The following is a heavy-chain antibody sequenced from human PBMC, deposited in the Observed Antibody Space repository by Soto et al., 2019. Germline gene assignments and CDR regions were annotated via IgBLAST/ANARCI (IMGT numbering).Heavy chain of an antibody. CDR1: GFTFSSYG. Sequence: QVQLVESGGGVVQPGRSLRLSCAASGFTFSSYGMHWVRQAPGKGLEWVAVISYDGSNKYYADSVKGRFTISRDNSKNTLYLQMNSLRAEDTAVYYCAKEPSSGWYWAINWFDPGAREPWSPSPQ. J-gene: IGHJ5*02. V-gene: IGHV3-30*18. CDR3: AKEPSSGWYWAINWFDP. D-gene: IGHD6-19*01. CDR2: ISYDGSNK.